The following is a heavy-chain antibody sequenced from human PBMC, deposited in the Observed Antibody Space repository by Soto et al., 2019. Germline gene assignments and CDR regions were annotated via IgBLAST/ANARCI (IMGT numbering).Heavy chain of an antibody. J-gene: IGHJ4*02. D-gene: IGHD3-22*01. CDR2: IYYSGST. CDR3: ARVSDYYDSSGYYYSLDY. V-gene: IGHV4-59*01. CDR1: GGSISSYY. Sequence: SETLSLTCTVSGGSISSYYWSWIRQPPGKGLEWIGYIYYSGSTNYNPSLKSRVTISVDTSKNQFSLKLSSVTAADTAVYYCARVSDYYDSSGYYYSLDYWGQGTLVTVSS.